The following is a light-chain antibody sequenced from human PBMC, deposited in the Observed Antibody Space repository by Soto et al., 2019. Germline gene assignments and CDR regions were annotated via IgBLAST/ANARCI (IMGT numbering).Light chain of an antibody. CDR3: QQYSIFSLT. J-gene: IGKJ4*01. CDR1: QSISSW. CDR2: KAS. Sequence: DIQMTQSPSTLSASVGDRVTITCRASQSISSWLAWYQQQPGKAPKLLIQKASILESGVPSRFSGSGSGTEFTLTISSLQPDDFATYYCQQYSIFSLTFGGGTRVDIK. V-gene: IGKV1-5*03.